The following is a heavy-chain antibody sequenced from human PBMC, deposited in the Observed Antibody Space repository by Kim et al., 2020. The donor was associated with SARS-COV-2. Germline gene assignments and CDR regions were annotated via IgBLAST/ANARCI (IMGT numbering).Heavy chain of an antibody. V-gene: IGHV4-59*01. CDR1: GGSITTNY. Sequence: SETLSLTCSVSGGSITTNYWSWIRQPPGKGLEWIGYMYYSGSVTYNPSLESRVTLSLDTSKNLFSLNLRSVTVADTAVYYCAGDIPFVGTTLYLDLWSHGTLITVSS. J-gene: IGHJ2*01. D-gene: IGHD1-26*01. CDR3: AGDIPFVGTTLYLDL. CDR2: MYYSGSV.